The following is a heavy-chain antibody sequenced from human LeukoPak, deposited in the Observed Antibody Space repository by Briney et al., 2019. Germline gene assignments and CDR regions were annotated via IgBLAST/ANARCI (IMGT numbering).Heavy chain of an antibody. V-gene: IGHV3-66*01. CDR1: GFTVSSNY. CDR2: IYSGGST. D-gene: IGHD2-15*01. Sequence: GGSLRLSCAASGFTVSSNYMSWVRQAPGKGREWVSVIYSGGSTYYADSVKGRFTISRDNSKNTLYLQMNSLRAEDTAVYYCAGPISRYCSGGSCSPHYYYGMDVWGQGTTVTVSS. J-gene: IGHJ6*02. CDR3: AGPISRYCSGGSCSPHYYYGMDV.